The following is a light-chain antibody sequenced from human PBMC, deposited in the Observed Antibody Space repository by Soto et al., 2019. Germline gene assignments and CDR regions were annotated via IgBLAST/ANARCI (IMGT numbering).Light chain of an antibody. CDR3: QQYNNWPVLT. CDR2: GAS. CDR1: QSVSSN. J-gene: IGKJ4*01. V-gene: IGKV3-15*01. Sequence: EIVMTQSPATLSVSPGERATLSCRASQSVSSNFAWYQQKPGQAPRLLIYGASTRATCIPARFSGSGSGTEFTLTISSLQSEDFAVYYCQQYNNWPVLTFGGGTKVEIK.